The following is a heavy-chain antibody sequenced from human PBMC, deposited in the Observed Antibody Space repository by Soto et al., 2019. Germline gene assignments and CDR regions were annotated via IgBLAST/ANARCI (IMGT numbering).Heavy chain of an antibody. CDR3: ARDGAAAGTGFDH. CDR1: GFTFSSYG. J-gene: IGHJ4*02. D-gene: IGHD6-13*01. CDR2: IWYDGSNK. Sequence: QVQLVESGGGVVQPGRSLRLSCAASGFTFSSYGMHWVRQAPGKGLEWVAVIWYDGSNKYYADSVKGRFTISRDNSKNTLYLQMNSLRAEDTAVYYCARDGAAAGTGFDHWGQGTLVTVSS. V-gene: IGHV3-33*01.